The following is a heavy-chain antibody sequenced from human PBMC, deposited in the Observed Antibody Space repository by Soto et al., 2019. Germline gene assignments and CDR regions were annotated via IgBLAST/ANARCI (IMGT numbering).Heavy chain of an antibody. J-gene: IGHJ3*02. V-gene: IGHV1-69*06. CDR1: GGTFSSYA. CDR2: IIPILGTA. D-gene: IGHD3-22*01. CDR3: AGGGGYYYDSSCYYDYWSDAFDI. Sequence: QVQLVQSGAEVKKPGSSVKVSCKASGGTFSSYAISWVRQAPGQGLEWMGGIIPILGTANYAQKFQGRVTITAEKSTSTAYRELSSLRSEDTAVYYCAGGGGYYYDSSCYYDYWSDAFDIWGQGTMVTVSS.